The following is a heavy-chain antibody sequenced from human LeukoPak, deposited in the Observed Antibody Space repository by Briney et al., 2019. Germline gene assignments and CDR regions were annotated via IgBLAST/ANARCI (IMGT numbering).Heavy chain of an antibody. J-gene: IGHJ5*02. CDR1: GDSISSYY. V-gene: IGHV4-59*01. Sequence: SETLSLTCIVSGDSISSYYWSWIRQPPGKGLEWIGYIYYSGSTNYNPSLKSRVTISVDTSKNQFSLKLSSVTAADTAVYYCARGVKGYNWNDMMSWFDPWGQGTLVTVSS. CDR2: IYYSGST. CDR3: ARGVKGYNWNDMMSWFDP. D-gene: IGHD1-1*01.